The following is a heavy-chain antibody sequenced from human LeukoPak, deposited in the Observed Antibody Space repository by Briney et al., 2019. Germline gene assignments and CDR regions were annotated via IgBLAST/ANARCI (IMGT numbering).Heavy chain of an antibody. Sequence: QPGGSLRLSCSASGFTFSSYAMHWVRQAPGKGLEYVSAISSNGGSTYYADSVKGGFTISRDNSKNTLYLQMSSLRAEDTAVYYCVKALVAYSSGPEGVPEFFDYWGQGTLVTVSS. V-gene: IGHV3-64D*06. J-gene: IGHJ4*02. D-gene: IGHD6-19*01. CDR3: VKALVAYSSGPEGVPEFFDY. CDR2: ISSNGGST. CDR1: GFTFSSYA.